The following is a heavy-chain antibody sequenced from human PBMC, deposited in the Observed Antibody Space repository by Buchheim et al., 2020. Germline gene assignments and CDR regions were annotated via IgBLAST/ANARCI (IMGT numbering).Heavy chain of an antibody. CDR1: GFTFSSYV. D-gene: IGHD2-2*01. V-gene: IGHV3-23*01. CDR2: ISGSGGST. CDR3: ARTAIVVVPAAMDV. J-gene: IGHJ6*03. Sequence: EVQLLESGGGLVQPGGSLRLSCGASGFTFSSYVMSWVRQAPGKGLEWVSGISGSGGSTYYADSAKGRFPISRDNSKNTLYLQMNSLRGEDTAVYYCARTAIVVVPAAMDVWGKGTT.